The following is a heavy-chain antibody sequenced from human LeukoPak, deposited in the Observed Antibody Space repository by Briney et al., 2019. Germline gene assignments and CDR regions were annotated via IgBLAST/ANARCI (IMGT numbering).Heavy chain of an antibody. J-gene: IGHJ3*02. CDR1: GFIFSSYG. CDR3: AKAGYSNYVAFDI. D-gene: IGHD4-11*01. Sequence: GGSLRLSCAASGFIFSSYGMNWVRQAPGKGLEWVSAISGSGGSTYYADSVKGRFTISRDNSKNTLYLQMNSLRAEDTAVYYCAKAGYSNYVAFDIWGQGTMVTVSS. V-gene: IGHV3-23*01. CDR2: ISGSGGST.